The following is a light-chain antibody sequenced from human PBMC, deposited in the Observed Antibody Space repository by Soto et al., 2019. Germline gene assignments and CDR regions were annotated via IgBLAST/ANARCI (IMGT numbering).Light chain of an antibody. J-gene: IGLJ3*02. V-gene: IGLV2-14*01. CDR3: TSFTTTNIWV. CDR2: EVS. CDR1: SNDIGIYNY. Sequence: QSVLTQPASVSGSPGQSITISCTGTSNDIGIYNYVSWYQQHPGKAPKLVICEVSNRPSGVSSRFSGSKSGNTASLTISGLRAEDEADYYCTSFTTTNIWVFGGGIKVTVL.